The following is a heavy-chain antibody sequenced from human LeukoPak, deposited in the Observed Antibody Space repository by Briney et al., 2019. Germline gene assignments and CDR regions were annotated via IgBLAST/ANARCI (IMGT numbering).Heavy chain of an antibody. CDR1: GFTFSSYG. D-gene: IGHD4-17*01. Sequence: GGSLRLSCAASGFTFSSYGMHWVRQAPGKGLEWVAFIRYDGSNKYYADSVKGRFTISRDNSKNTLYLQMNSLRAEDTAVYYCASPPRVTVTSQYYFDYWGQGTLVTVSS. CDR3: ASPPRVTVTSQYYFDY. V-gene: IGHV3-30*02. CDR2: IRYDGSNK. J-gene: IGHJ4*02.